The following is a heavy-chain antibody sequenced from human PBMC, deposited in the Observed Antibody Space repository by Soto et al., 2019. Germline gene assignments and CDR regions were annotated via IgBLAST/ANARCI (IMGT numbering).Heavy chain of an antibody. CDR1: GFTFSNAW. CDR3: TTEKEALGELPWYFDY. J-gene: IGHJ4*02. Sequence: GGSLRLSCAASGFTFSNAWMSWVRQAPGKGLEWVGRIKSKTDGGTTDYAAPVKGRFTISRDDSKNTLYLQMNSLKTEDTAVYYCTTEKEALGELPWYFDYWGQGTLVTVSS. V-gene: IGHV3-15*01. D-gene: IGHD3-16*01. CDR2: IKSKTDGGTT.